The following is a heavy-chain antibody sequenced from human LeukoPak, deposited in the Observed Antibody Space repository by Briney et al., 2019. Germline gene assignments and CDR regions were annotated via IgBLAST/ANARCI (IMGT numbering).Heavy chain of an antibody. J-gene: IGHJ6*02. CDR3: ARVARYPTVTDSYYYYGMDV. V-gene: IGHV1-8*01. CDR2: MNPNSGNT. D-gene: IGHD4-17*01. Sequence: ASVKVSCKASGYTFTSYDINWVRQATGQGLEWMGWMNPNSGNTGYAQKFQGRVTMTRNTSISTAYMELRSLRSEDTAVYYCARVARYPTVTDSYYYYGMDVWGQGTTVTVSS. CDR1: GYTFTSYD.